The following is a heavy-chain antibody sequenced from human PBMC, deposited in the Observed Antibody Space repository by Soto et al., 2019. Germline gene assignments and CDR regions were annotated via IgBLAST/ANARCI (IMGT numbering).Heavy chain of an antibody. CDR3: ASHYDMWSGYLSPVDY. D-gene: IGHD3-22*01. J-gene: IGHJ4*02. CDR1: GYTFSDYY. CDR2: IDTSGTKI. Sequence: QVQLVESGGDLVKPGGSLRLSCTASGYTFSDYYMSWIHQAPGKGLEWISYIDTSGTKIYYADSVKGRFTITRDNAKNSSYLELNIQSDEDTAVYYCASHYDMWSGYLSPVDYWGQGTLVTVSS. V-gene: IGHV3-11*01.